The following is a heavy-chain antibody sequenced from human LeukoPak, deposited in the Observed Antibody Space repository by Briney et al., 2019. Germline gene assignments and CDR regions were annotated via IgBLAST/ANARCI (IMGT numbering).Heavy chain of an antibody. V-gene: IGHV3-23*01. D-gene: IGHD3-10*01. CDR3: AKAGSGSYYPAYFDY. CDR2: ISGSGGST. Sequence: GGSLRLSCAASGFTFSSYGMHWVRQAPGKGLEWVSAISGSGGSTYYADSVKGRFTISRDNSKNTLYLQMNSLRAEDTAVYYCAKAGSGSYYPAYFDYWGQGTLVTVSS. J-gene: IGHJ4*02. CDR1: GFTFSSYG.